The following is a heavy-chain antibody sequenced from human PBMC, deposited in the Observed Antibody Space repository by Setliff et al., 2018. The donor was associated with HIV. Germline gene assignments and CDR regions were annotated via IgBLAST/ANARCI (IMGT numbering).Heavy chain of an antibody. V-gene: IGHV1-18*04. D-gene: IGHD4-4*01. Sequence: ASVKVSCKASGYTFTDYYMHWVQQAPGKGLEWMGRVDPEDGNTNYAQKLQGRVTMTTDTSTSTADMGLRSLRSDDTAVYYCARWPLNDSSKEIGFDPWGQGTLVTAPQ. CDR1: GYTFTDYY. CDR2: VDPEDGNT. J-gene: IGHJ5*02. CDR3: ARWPLNDSSKEIGFDP.